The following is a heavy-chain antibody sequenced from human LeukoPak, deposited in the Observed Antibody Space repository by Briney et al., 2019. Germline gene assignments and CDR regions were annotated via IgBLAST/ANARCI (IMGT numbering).Heavy chain of an antibody. CDR3: ARRAAYGIDS. Sequence: PSETLSLTCTVSGGSISTYFWTWIRQPPGKGLEWIRYIYYSGITNYNPSLKSRVPMSLDTSKKQFSLKLSSVTAADTAVYYCARRAAYGIDSWGQGTLVTVSS. CDR2: IYYSGIT. D-gene: IGHD4-17*01. CDR1: GGSISTYF. V-gene: IGHV4-59*01. J-gene: IGHJ4*02.